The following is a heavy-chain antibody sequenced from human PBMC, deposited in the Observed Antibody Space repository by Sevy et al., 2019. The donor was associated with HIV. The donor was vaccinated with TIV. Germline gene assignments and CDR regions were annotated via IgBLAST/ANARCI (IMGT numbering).Heavy chain of an antibody. CDR3: AGENYYDSEGYRFDY. J-gene: IGHJ4*02. V-gene: IGHV3-21*01. CDR2: ISSSSSHI. CDR1: GFILSNYN. Sequence: GGSLRLSCSASGFILSNYNMNWVRQAPGKGLEWVSSISSSSSHIYYADSVKGRFTISRDNAKNSLYLQMNILRAEDTAVYYCAGENYYDSEGYRFDYWGQGTLVTVSS. D-gene: IGHD3-22*01.